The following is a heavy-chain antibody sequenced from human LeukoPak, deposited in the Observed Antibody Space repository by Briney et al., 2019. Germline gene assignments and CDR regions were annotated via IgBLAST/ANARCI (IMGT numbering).Heavy chain of an antibody. Sequence: GGSLRLSCAASGFTFSNAWMSWVRQAPGKGLEWVAVISFDGTNNHYADSVKGRFTISRDNSKNTVSLQMRSLRGEDTALYYCARDSRDFYGLLDYWGQGTLVTVSS. CDR1: GFTFSNAW. D-gene: IGHD2/OR15-2a*01. CDR2: ISFDGTNN. J-gene: IGHJ4*02. CDR3: ARDSRDFYGLLDY. V-gene: IGHV3-30*03.